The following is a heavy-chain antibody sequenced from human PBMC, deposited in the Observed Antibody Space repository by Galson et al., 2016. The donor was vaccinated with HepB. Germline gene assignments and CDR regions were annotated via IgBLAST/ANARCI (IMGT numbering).Heavy chain of an antibody. CDR1: GYTFTTFY. V-gene: IGHV1-46*01. CDR2: IMPNDGTT. J-gene: IGHJ4*02. Sequence: SCKASGYTFTTFYVHWVRQAPGQGLEWIGRIMPNDGTTIYAQNFQGRVTVTGDTSTSTVYMELNSLISEDTAVYYCARDGHKWDFDYWGQGSLVTVSS. CDR3: ARDGHKWDFDY. D-gene: IGHD1-26*01.